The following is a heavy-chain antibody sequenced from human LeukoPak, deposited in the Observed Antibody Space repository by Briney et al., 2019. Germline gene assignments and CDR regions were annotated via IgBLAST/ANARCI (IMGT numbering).Heavy chain of an antibody. CDR3: ARHARGYGFCAWFDP. Sequence: WETLSLTCTVPGVSVNSSYWRWVRQPPAKGLEWIGVISNSGSTNYCPSFTRRLTISFDTNKNQVSLRLTSVTAADTAVYYCARHARGYGFCAWFDPWGEGVLVTVS. CDR2: ISNSGST. V-gene: IGHV4-59*02. J-gene: IGHJ5*02. CDR1: GVSVNSSY. D-gene: IGHD3/OR15-3a*01.